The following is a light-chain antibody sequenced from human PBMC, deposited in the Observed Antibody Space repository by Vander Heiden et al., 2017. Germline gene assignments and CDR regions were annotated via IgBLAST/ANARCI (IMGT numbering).Light chain of an antibody. CDR1: QSVLYSSNNKNY. J-gene: IGKJ4*01. CDR3: QQYYSTPLT. V-gene: IGKV4-1*01. Sequence: IVMTHSPDSLAVSLGGRATINCKSSQSVLYSSNNKNYLAWYQQKPGQPPKLLIYWASTRESGVPDRFSGSGSGTDFTLTISSLQAEDVAVYYCQQYYSTPLTFGGGTKVEIK. CDR2: WAS.